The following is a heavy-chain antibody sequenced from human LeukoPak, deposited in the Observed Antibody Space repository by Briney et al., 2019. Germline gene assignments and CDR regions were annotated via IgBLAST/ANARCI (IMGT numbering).Heavy chain of an antibody. CDR3: ARDAAYGYDRFDY. CDR2: IKEDGSDK. J-gene: IGHJ4*02. Sequence: GGSLRLSCAASGFMFSSYWMAWARQAPGKGLEWVANIKEDGSDKNYVVSMKGRFTISRDNAKNSLFLQMNSLRVEDTAVYFCARDAAYGYDRFDYWGQGTQVTVSS. D-gene: IGHD5-18*01. CDR1: GFMFSSYW. V-gene: IGHV3-7*01.